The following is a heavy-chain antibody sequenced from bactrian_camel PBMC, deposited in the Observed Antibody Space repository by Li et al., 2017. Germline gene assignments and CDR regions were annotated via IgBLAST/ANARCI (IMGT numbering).Heavy chain of an antibody. J-gene: IGHJ4*01. Sequence: DVQLVESGGGLVQPGGSLRISCAASGFTFSSYTMTWVRQAPGKGLEWVSAINSGGGNTYYADSVKGRFTISRDNAKNTVYLQLNSLKTEDMAMYYCAFGGSYWVSWNYWGQGTQVTVS. CDR2: INSGGGNT. CDR3: AFGGSYWVSWNY. V-gene: IGHV3S40*01. D-gene: IGHD6*01. CDR1: GFTFSSYT.